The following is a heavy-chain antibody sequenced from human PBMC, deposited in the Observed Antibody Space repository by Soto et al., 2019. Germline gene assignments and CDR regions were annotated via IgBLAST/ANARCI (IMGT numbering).Heavy chain of an antibody. CDR1: GYTFTSYG. D-gene: IGHD1-1*01. CDR3: ARGALRGRPSDDAFDI. V-gene: IGHV1-18*04. J-gene: IGHJ3*02. CDR2: ISAYNGNT. Sequence: GASVKVSCKASGYTFTSYGISWVRQAPGQGLEWMGWISAYNGNTNYAQKLQGRVTMTTDTSPSTAYMELRSLRSDDTAVYYCARGALRGRPSDDAFDIWGQGTMVTVSS.